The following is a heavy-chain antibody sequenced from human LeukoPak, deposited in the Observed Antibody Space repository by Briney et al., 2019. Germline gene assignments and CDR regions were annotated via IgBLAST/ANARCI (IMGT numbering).Heavy chain of an antibody. CDR2: INPTSAGT. V-gene: IGHV1-2*02. CDR3: ASAYCSGGDCYSFDY. CDR1: GYPFTKYY. J-gene: IGHJ4*02. Sequence: ASVKVSCKASGYPFTKYYIHWVRQAPGLGLEWMGWINPTSAGTNYAQNFRGRVTMTRDTSMSTAFMELSRLSSDDTAVYYCASAYCSGGDCYSFDYWGQGTLVTVSS. D-gene: IGHD2-15*01.